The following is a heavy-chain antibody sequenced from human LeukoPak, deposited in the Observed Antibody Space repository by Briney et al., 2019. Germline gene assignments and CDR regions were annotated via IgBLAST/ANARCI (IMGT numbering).Heavy chain of an antibody. J-gene: IGHJ3*02. Sequence: GGSLRLSCAASGFTFSSYGMHWVRQAPGKRLEWVAVIWYDGSNKYYADSVKGRFTISRDNSKNTLYLQMNSLRAEDTAVYYCARALGDIVVVPADDAFDIWGQGTMVTVSS. CDR3: ARALGDIVVVPADDAFDI. CDR1: GFTFSSYG. D-gene: IGHD2-2*01. V-gene: IGHV3-33*01. CDR2: IWYDGSNK.